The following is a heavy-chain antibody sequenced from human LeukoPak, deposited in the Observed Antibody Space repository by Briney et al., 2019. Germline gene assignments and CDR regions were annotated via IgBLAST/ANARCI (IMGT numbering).Heavy chain of an antibody. V-gene: IGHV4-61*01. Sequence: SETLSLTCTVSDGSVSSGSYYWSWIRQPPGKGLEWIGYIYYSGSTNYNPSLKSRVTISVDTSKNQFSLKLSSVTAADTAVYYCARGLLWFGDDGGFDPWGQGTLVTVSS. J-gene: IGHJ5*02. CDR2: IYYSGST. CDR3: ARGLLWFGDDGGFDP. D-gene: IGHD3-10*01. CDR1: DGSVSSGSYY.